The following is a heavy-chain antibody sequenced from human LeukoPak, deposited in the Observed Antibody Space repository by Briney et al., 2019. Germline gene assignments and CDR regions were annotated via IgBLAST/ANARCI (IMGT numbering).Heavy chain of an antibody. CDR3: AREGVYSGYSDAFDI. Sequence: PGGFLRLSCAASGFTFSSYAMHWVRQAPGKGLEWVAVISYDGSNKYYADSVKGRFTISRDNSKNTLYLQMNSLRAEDTAVYYCAREGVYSGYSDAFDIWGQGTMVTVSS. D-gene: IGHD5-12*01. CDR1: GFTFSSYA. V-gene: IGHV3-30-3*01. J-gene: IGHJ3*02. CDR2: ISYDGSNK.